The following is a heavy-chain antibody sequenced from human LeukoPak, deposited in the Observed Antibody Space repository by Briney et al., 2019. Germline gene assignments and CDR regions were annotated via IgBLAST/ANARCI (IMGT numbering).Heavy chain of an antibody. CDR3: ARDRLMIGAFDI. J-gene: IGHJ3*02. D-gene: IGHD3-22*01. CDR2: ISSSSTI. CDR1: GFTFSSYG. Sequence: PGGSLRLSCAASGFTFSSYGMSWVRQAPGKGLEWVSYISSSSTIYYADSVKGRFTISRDNAKNSLYLQMNSLGAEDTAVYYCARDRLMIGAFDIWGQGTMVTVSS. V-gene: IGHV3-48*01.